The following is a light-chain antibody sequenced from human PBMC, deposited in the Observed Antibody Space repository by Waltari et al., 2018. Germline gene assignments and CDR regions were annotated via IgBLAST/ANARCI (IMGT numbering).Light chain of an antibody. CDR2: EVS. CDR1: SSAVGGYNY. V-gene: IGLV2-8*01. Sequence: SALTQPPSASGSPGQSVTISCTGTSSAVGGYNYVSWYQQHPGKAPNRMIYEVSKRPSGVPDRFSGSKSGNTAALTGSGLQAEDEADDYCSSYAGSNNLVFGGGTKLTVL. J-gene: IGLJ3*02. CDR3: SSYAGSNNLV.